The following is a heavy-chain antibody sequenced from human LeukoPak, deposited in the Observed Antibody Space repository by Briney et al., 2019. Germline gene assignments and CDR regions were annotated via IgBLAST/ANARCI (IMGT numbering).Heavy chain of an antibody. CDR3: ARPGMTTVTTGWFDP. Sequence: SETLSLTCTVSGGSISSSSYYWGWIRQPPGKGLEWIGSIYYSGSTYYNPSLKSRVTISVDTSKNQFSLKLSSVTAADTAVYYCARPGMTTVTTGWFDPWGQGTLVTVSS. CDR1: GGSISSSSYY. CDR2: IYYSGST. J-gene: IGHJ5*02. V-gene: IGHV4-39*01. D-gene: IGHD4-17*01.